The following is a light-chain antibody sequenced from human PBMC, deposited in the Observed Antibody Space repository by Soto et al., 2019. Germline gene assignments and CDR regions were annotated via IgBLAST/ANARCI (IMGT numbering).Light chain of an antibody. CDR1: QDISNW. CDR2: AAS. J-gene: IGKJ4*01. Sequence: DIQMTQSPSSVSASVGDRVTITCRASQDISNWLAWYQQRPGKAPNLLIYAASSLQTGVPSRFSGNGFGTDFTLTISSLQPEDFATYYCQQTNRYPLAFGGGTRVEIK. V-gene: IGKV1-12*01. CDR3: QQTNRYPLA.